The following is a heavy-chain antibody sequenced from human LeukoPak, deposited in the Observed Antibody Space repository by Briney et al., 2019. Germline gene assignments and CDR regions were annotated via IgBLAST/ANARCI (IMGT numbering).Heavy chain of an antibody. CDR1: GYTLTELS. J-gene: IGHJ6*02. CDR3: ARDYCSSTSCYGADYYYYGMDV. CDR2: FDPEDGET. V-gene: IGHV1-24*01. D-gene: IGHD2-2*01. Sequence: ASVKVSCKVSGYTLTELSMHWVRQAPGKGLEWMGGFDPEDGETIYAQKFQGRVTITADESTSTAYMELSSLRSEDTAVYYCARDYCSSTSCYGADYYYYGMDVWGQGTTVTVSS.